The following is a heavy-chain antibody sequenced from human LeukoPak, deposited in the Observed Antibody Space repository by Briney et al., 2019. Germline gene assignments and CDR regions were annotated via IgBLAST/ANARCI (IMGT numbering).Heavy chain of an antibody. V-gene: IGHV3-7*01. CDR3: ARGERTYYDFWSGRKGLYYFDY. Sequence: PGGSLILSCAASGFTFSSYWMSWVRQAPGKGLEWVANIKQDGSEKYYVDSVKGRFTISRDNAKNSLYLQMNSLRAEDTAVYYCARGERTYYDFWSGRKGLYYFDYWGQGTLVTVSS. CDR1: GFTFSSYW. CDR2: IKQDGSEK. J-gene: IGHJ4*02. D-gene: IGHD3-3*01.